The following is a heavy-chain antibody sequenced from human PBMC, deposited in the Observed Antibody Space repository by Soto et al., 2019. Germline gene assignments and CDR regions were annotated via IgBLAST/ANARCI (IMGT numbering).Heavy chain of an antibody. CDR1: GFTFSSYA. V-gene: IGHV3-23*01. J-gene: IGHJ4*02. D-gene: IGHD3-22*01. CDR2: ISGSGGST. CDR3: AKDQDYYDSSGSVDY. Sequence: GVSLRLSCAASGFTFSSYAMSWVRQAPGKGLEWVSAISGSGGSTYYADSVKGRFTISRDNSKNTLYLQMNSLRAEDTAVYYCAKDQDYYDSSGSVDYWGQGTLVTVSS.